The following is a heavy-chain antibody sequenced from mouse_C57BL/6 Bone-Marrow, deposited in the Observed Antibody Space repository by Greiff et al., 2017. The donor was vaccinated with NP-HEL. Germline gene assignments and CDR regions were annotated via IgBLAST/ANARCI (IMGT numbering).Heavy chain of an antibody. D-gene: IGHD1-1*01. CDR3: ARTDYYGSSYPYYFDY. V-gene: IGHV8-8*01. J-gene: IGHJ2*01. Sequence: QVTLKESGPGILQPSQTLSLTCSFSGFSLSTFGMGVGWIRQPSGKGLEWLAHICWDDDKYYNPALKSRLTISKDTSKNQVFLKIANVDTADTATYYCARTDYYGSSYPYYFDYWGQGTTLTVSS. CDR1: GFSLSTFGMG. CDR2: ICWDDDK.